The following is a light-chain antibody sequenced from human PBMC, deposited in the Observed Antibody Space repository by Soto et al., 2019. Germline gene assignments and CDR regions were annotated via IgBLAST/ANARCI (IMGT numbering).Light chain of an antibody. J-gene: IGKJ1*01. CDR1: QGIRND. CDR2: AAS. CDR3: LQHNSYPPCT. Sequence: DIQMTQSPSSLSASVGDRVTITCRASQGIRNDLGWYQQKPGKAPKRLIYAASSLQSGVPSRFSGSGSGTEFTLTISGLQPEAVSSYYFLQHNSYPPCTFGQGTKVEIK. V-gene: IGKV1-17*01.